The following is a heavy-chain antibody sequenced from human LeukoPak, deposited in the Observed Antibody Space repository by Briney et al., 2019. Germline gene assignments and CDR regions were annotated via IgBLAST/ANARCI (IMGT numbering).Heavy chain of an antibody. Sequence: PGGSLRLSCAASGFTFSSYSMNWVRQAPGKGLEWVSSISSSSSYIYYADSVKGRFTISRDNAKNSLYLQMNSLRAEDTALYYCAREGGDSSSWAYYYYYYMDVWGKGTTVTVSS. J-gene: IGHJ6*03. CDR2: ISSSSSYI. V-gene: IGHV3-21*04. CDR1: GFTFSSYS. CDR3: AREGGDSSSWAYYYYYYMDV. D-gene: IGHD6-13*01.